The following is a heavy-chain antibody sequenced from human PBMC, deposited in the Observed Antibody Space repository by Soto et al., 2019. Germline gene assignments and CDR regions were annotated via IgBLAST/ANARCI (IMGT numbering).Heavy chain of an antibody. J-gene: IGHJ4*02. V-gene: IGHV3-23*01. CDR2: ISGSGGST. D-gene: IGHD3-10*01. CDR3: AMRGSGSYSAPFDY. CDR1: GFTFSSYA. Sequence: GGSLRLSCAASGFTFSSYAMNWVRQAPGKGLEWVSAISGSGGSTYYADSVKGRFTISRDNSKNTLYLQMNSLRAEDTAVYYCAMRGSGSYSAPFDYWGQGTLVTVSS.